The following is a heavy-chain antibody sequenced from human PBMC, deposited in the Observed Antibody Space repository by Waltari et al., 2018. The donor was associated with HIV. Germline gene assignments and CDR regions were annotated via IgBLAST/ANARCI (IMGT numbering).Heavy chain of an antibody. V-gene: IGHV3-21*03. J-gene: IGHJ4*02. CDR1: VFTFSTYI. CDR3: AGGGYDYAWGTYRPFDY. Sequence: EVQPVEPVGGLVKPGGSRRLSCAAFVFTFSTYILIWFRQAPGKGLEWVSSISSVGSYIYYPDSFKGRFTISRDNAKNSLYLQMNSLRAEDTAVYYCAGGGYDYAWGTYRPFDYWGQGTLVTVSS. D-gene: IGHD3-16*02. CDR2: ISSVGSYI.